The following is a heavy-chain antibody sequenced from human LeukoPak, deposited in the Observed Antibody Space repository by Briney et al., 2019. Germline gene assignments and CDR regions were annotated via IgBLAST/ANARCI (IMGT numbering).Heavy chain of an antibody. Sequence: QPGRSLRLSCAASGFTFDDYAMPWVRQATGKGLGWVSGISWNSGSIGYADSVKGRFTIPRDNAKNSLYLQMNSLRAEDTALYYCAKATLKGGAFDIWGQGTMVTVSS. CDR2: ISWNSGSI. CDR3: AKATLKGGAFDI. J-gene: IGHJ3*02. CDR1: GFTFDDYA. V-gene: IGHV3-9*01.